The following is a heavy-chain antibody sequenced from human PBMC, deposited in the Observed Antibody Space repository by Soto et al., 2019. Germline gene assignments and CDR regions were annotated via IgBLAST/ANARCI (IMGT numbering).Heavy chain of an antibody. Sequence: QVTLKESGPTLVKPTQSLTLTCTFSGFSLTTSGVGVSWIRQPPGKALEWLALIFWDDDKRYNPSLRSRRTLTKDTSKNQVVLTVTNMDPVDTATYFCSHSVPRFCDYWGKGALVTVSS. J-gene: IGHJ4*02. D-gene: IGHD3-10*01. CDR3: SHSVPRFCDY. CDR2: IFWDDDK. CDR1: GFSLTTSGVG. V-gene: IGHV2-5*02.